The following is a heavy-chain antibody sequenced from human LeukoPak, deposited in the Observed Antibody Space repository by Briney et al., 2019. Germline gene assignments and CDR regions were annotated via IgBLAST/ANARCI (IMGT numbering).Heavy chain of an antibody. CDR2: IYYSGST. V-gene: IGHV4-59*08. CDR1: GVSISSYY. J-gene: IGHJ3*02. Sequence: SETLSLTCTVSGVSISSYYWSWIRHPPGKGLEWIGYIYYSGSTNYNPSLKSRVTISVDTSKNQFSLKLSSVTAADTAVYYCARRAPYSSHAFDIWGQGTMVTVSS. D-gene: IGHD3-22*01. CDR3: ARRAPYSSHAFDI.